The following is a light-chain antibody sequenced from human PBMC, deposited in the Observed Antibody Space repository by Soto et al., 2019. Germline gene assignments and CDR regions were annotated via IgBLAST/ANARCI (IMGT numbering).Light chain of an antibody. V-gene: IGKV3-15*01. CDR3: QQYDNLLA. CDR1: QSISSN. CDR2: GAS. Sequence: EAVMTQSPATLSVSPGERATLSCRASQSISSNLAWYQQKPGQAPRLLIYGASTRATGIPARFTGSGSGTEFTLTISSLQSEDFAVYYCQQYDNLLAFGQGTRLEIK. J-gene: IGKJ5*01.